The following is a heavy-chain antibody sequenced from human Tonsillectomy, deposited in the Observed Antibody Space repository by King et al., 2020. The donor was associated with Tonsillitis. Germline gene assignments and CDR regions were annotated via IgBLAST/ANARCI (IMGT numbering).Heavy chain of an antibody. CDR1: GFTFNHDG. CDR3: ANLPVDSFDI. V-gene: IGHV3-33*05. CDR2: ISHDGINK. Sequence: QLVQSGGGVVQPGRSLRLSCAASGFTFNHDGMHWVRQAPGKGLECVATISHDGINKYYADSVKGRFTISRDNSKNTLYLQMSGLRAEDTAVYYCANLPVDSFDIWGQGTTVTVSA. J-gene: IGHJ3*02.